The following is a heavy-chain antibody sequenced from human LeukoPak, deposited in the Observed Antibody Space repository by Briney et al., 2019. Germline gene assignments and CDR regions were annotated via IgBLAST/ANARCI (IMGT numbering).Heavy chain of an antibody. J-gene: IGHJ5*02. D-gene: IGHD5-18*01. CDR3: ARLGFSAELFDP. CDR1: GYSFTSYW. CDR2: IYPGNSDT. Sequence: GESLKISCQASGYSFTSYWIGWVLQMPGKGLEWMGIIYPGNSDTRYNPSLQGQVTISADKSMSTAYLQWSSLKASATAMYHCARLGFSAELFDPWGQGNLVTVSS. V-gene: IGHV5-51*01.